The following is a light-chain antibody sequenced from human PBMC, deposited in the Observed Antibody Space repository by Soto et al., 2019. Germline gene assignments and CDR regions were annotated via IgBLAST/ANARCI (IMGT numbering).Light chain of an antibody. CDR3: TSYVGNDIWV. V-gene: IGLV2-8*01. Sequence: QSALTQPPSASGSPGQSVTISCTGTSSDVGAYKYVSWYQQYPGKAPNLMIYEVTKRPSGVPDRFSGSKSGNTASLTVSGLQAEDEAVYYCTSYVGNDIWVFGGGTKLTVL. J-gene: IGLJ3*02. CDR2: EVT. CDR1: SSDVGAYKY.